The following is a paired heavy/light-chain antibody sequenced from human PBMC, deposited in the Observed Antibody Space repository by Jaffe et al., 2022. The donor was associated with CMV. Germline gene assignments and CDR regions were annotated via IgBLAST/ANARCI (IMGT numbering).Light chain of an antibody. CDR2: GAS. V-gene: IGKV3-20*01. Sequence: EIVLTQSPGTLSLSPGERATLSCRASQSVSSTYLAWYQQKPGQAPRLLIYGASTRATGIPDRFSGSGSGTDFTLTISRLEPEDFAVYYCHQYGNSLPFGGGTKVEIK. J-gene: IGKJ4*01. CDR1: QSVSSTY. CDR3: HQYGNSLP.
Heavy chain of an antibody. Sequence: QVQLVQSGAEVKKPGASVKVSCKASGYTFTSYDINWVRQATGQGLEWMGWMNPNSGNTGYAQEFQGRVTMTRNTSISTAYMELSSLRSEDTAVYYCARAHIIRGVLRNYYYGMDVWGQGTPVTISS. CDR2: MNPNSGNT. V-gene: IGHV1-8*01. CDR1: GYTFTSYD. CDR3: ARAHIIRGVLRNYYYGMDV. D-gene: IGHD3-10*01. J-gene: IGHJ6*02.